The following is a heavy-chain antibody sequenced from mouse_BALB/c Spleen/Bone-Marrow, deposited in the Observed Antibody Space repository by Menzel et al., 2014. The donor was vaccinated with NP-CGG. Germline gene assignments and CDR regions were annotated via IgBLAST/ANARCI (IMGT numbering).Heavy chain of an antibody. V-gene: IGHV2-6-7*01. Sequence: VQGVESGPGLVAPSQSLAITCTVSGFSLTGYGVKWVRQPPGKGLEWLGEIWGDGSTDYNSALKSRLSISKGNSKSQVFLKMNSLQTDDTARYYCARDYGTGAMDYWGQGTSVTVSS. CDR2: IWGDGST. J-gene: IGHJ4*01. CDR3: ARDYGTGAMDY. D-gene: IGHD1-1*01. CDR1: GFSLTGYG.